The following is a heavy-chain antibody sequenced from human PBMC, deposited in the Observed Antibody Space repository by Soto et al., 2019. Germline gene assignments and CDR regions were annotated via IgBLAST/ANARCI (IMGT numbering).Heavy chain of an antibody. CDR1: GFTFSYYP. D-gene: IGHD6-13*01. J-gene: IGHJ4*02. CDR3: ARVAVITAAGTSDY. V-gene: IGHV3-21*06. Sequence: GGSLRLSCAASGFTFSYYPLHWVRRAPGKGLEWVSSISGIRDYIRYADSVKGRFTISRDNAKTSLYLQMNSLTAEDTAVYYCARVAVITAAGTSDYWGQGTLVTVSS. CDR2: ISGIRDYI.